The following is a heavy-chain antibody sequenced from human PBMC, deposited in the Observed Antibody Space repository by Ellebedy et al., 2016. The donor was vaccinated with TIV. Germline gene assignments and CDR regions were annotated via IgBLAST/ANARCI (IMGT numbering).Heavy chain of an antibody. D-gene: IGHD3-16*01. CDR1: GFSFDYFG. V-gene: IGHV3-30*04. CDR3: ARNRRLRELWNDAFDV. CDR2: ISYDGRTK. J-gene: IGHJ3*01. Sequence: PGGSLRLSCAGSGFSFDYFGFQRVRQAPGKGLEWVAVISYDGRTKYTADSVKGRFTISRDNSNNTLYLQMNGLRGDDTAVYYCARNRRLRELWNDAFDVWGQGTVVTVSS.